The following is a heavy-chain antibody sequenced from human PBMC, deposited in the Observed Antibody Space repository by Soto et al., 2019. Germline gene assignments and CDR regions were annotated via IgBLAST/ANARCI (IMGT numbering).Heavy chain of an antibody. V-gene: IGHV4-39*01. CDR2: ISYTGST. J-gene: IGHJ5*02. D-gene: IGHD6-13*01. CDR3: ARRNGLASDFDP. Sequence: SETLSLTCSVSGGSISSGTHYWGWVRQPPGKGLEWIGSISYTGSTYYNPSLKSRVTISVYTSKNQFSLILTSVTAADTAVYDCARRNGLASDFDPWGQGNLVTFSS. CDR1: GGSISSGTHY.